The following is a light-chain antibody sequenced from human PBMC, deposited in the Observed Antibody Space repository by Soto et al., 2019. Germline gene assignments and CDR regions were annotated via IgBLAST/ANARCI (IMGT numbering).Light chain of an antibody. V-gene: IGKV3-15*01. CDR1: QSISGN. CDR3: QQHNNWPPWT. Sequence: EILMTQSPATVSVTPGERSTLSCRANQSISGNLAWYQQKPGQAPRLLINRASTRAPGIPARFSGSGTGTEFTLTISSLQSEDFAIYHCQQHNNWPPWTFGQGTKVDIK. J-gene: IGKJ1*01. CDR2: RAS.